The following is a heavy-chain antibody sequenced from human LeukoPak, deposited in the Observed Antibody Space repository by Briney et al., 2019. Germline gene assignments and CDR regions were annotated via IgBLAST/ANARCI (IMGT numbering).Heavy chain of an antibody. CDR1: GGSISSSSYY. CDR3: ARVQFLVATI. CDR2: IYYSGST. V-gene: IGHV4-39*07. D-gene: IGHD5-12*01. Sequence: SETLSLTCTVSGGSISSSSYYWGWIRQPPGKGLEWIRSIYYSGSTYYNPSLKSRVTISVDTSKNQFSLKLSSVTAADTAVYYCARVQFLVATIWGQGTLVTVSS. J-gene: IGHJ4*02.